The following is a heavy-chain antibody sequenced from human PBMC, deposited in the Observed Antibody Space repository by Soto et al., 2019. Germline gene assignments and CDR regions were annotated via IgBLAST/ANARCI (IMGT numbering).Heavy chain of an antibody. Sequence: EVQLLESGGGLVQPGGSLRLSCAASGFTFSSYAMSWVRQAPGKGLEWVSTISGSGGNAYYADSVKGRFTISRDNSKNTLHLEMNSLRADDTAVYYCAKAGASGSYPPYYYYGMDVWGQGTTVTVSS. CDR1: GFTFSSYA. D-gene: IGHD1-26*01. CDR3: AKAGASGSYPPYYYYGMDV. CDR2: ISGSGGNA. J-gene: IGHJ6*02. V-gene: IGHV3-23*01.